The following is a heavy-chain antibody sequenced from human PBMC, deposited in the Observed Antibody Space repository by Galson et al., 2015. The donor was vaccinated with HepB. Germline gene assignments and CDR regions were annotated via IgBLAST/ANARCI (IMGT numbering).Heavy chain of an antibody. J-gene: IGHJ3*01. CDR2: IIPILGIA. CDR1: GGTFSSYT. CDR3: ARADDYGDYEGAAP. Sequence: VKVSCKASGGTFSSYTISWVRQAPGQGLEWMGRIIPILGIANYAQKFQGRVTITADKSTSTAYMELSSLRSEDTAVYYCARADDYGDYEGAAPWGQGTMVTVSS. V-gene: IGHV1-69*02. D-gene: IGHD4-17*01.